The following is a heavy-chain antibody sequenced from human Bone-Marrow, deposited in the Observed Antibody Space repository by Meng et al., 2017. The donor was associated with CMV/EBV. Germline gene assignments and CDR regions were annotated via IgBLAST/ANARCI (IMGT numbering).Heavy chain of an antibody. Sequence: SVKVSCKASGGTFSSYAISWVRQAPGQGLEWMGGIIPILGIANYAQKFQGRVTMTTNTSISTAYVELSSLTSDDTAVYYCSRGRGDSWGQGTLVTVSS. CDR2: IIPILGIA. CDR3: SRGRGDS. J-gene: IGHJ5*02. CDR1: GGTFSSYA. V-gene: IGHV1-69*10. D-gene: IGHD3-10*01.